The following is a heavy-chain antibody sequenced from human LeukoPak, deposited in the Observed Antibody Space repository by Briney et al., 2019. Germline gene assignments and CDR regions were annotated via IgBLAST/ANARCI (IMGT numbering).Heavy chain of an antibody. J-gene: IGHJ4*02. CDR1: GYSISSGYY. CDR3: ARGDPNYYDSSGTPPDY. Sequence: SETLSLACTVSGYSISSGYYWGWIRQPPGKGLEWIGYIYHSGSTYYNPSLKSRVTISVDRSKNQFSLKLSSVTAADTAVYYCARGDPNYYDSSGTPPDYWGQGTLVTVSS. D-gene: IGHD3-22*01. V-gene: IGHV4-38-2*02. CDR2: IYHSGST.